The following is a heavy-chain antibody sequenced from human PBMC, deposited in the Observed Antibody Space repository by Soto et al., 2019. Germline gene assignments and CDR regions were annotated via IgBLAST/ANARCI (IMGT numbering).Heavy chain of an antibody. D-gene: IGHD1-26*01. V-gene: IGHV1-69*13. CDR3: ARGSSPGGLGYYGMDV. CDR1: CGTFSSSA. CDR2: IIPIFGTA. Sequence: SVKVSCHASCGTFSSSAISWVRQAPGQGLEWMGGIIPIFGTANYAQKFQGRVTITADESTSTAYMELSSLRSEDTAVYYCARGSSPGGLGYYGMDVWGQGTTVTVSS. J-gene: IGHJ6*02.